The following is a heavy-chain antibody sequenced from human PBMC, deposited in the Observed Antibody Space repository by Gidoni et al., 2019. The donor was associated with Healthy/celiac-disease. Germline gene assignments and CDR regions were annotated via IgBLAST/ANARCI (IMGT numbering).Heavy chain of an antibody. Sequence: QVQLQESGPGLVKPSQTLSLPCTVSGGSISSGYYYWSWIRQPPGKGLEWIGYIYYSGSTYYNPSLKSRVTISVDTSKNQFSLKLSSVTAADTAVYYCASQYGGNFYYYYGMDVWGQGTTVTVSS. D-gene: IGHD2-21*02. CDR2: IYYSGST. CDR1: GGSISSGYYY. J-gene: IGHJ6*02. CDR3: ASQYGGNFYYYYGMDV. V-gene: IGHV4-30-4*01.